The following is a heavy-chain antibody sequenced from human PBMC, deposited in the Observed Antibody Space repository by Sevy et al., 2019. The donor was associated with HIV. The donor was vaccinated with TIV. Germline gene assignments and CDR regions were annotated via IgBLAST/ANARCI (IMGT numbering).Heavy chain of an antibody. J-gene: IGHJ3*02. CDR1: GFTFSSYA. CDR3: AREKQGVVVADDAFDI. D-gene: IGHD2-15*01. Sequence: GGSLSLSCAASGFTFSSYAMHWVRQAPGKGLEWVAVISYDGSNKYYADSVKGRFTISRDNSKNTLYLQMNSLRAEDTAVYYCAREKQGVVVADDAFDIWGQGTMVTVSS. V-gene: IGHV3-30-3*01. CDR2: ISYDGSNK.